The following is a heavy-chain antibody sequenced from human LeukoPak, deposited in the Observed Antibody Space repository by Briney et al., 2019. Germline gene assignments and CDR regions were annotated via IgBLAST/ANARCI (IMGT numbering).Heavy chain of an antibody. J-gene: IGHJ6*03. D-gene: IGHD2-2*02. CDR1: GFTFDDYG. V-gene: IGHV3-20*04. CDR2: INWNGGST. CDR3: AREQYQLLYGYCYMDV. Sequence: PGGSLRLSCAASGFTFDDYGMSWVRQAPGKGLEWVSGINWNGGSTGYADSVKGRFTISRDNAKNSLYLQMNSLRAEDTALYYCAREQYQLLYGYCYMDVWGKGTTVTVSS.